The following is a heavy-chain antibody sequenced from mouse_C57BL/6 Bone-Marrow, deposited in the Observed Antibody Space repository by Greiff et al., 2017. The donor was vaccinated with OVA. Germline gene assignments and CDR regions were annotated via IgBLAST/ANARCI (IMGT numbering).Heavy chain of an antibody. Sequence: VQLQQSGAELVKPGASVKLSCKASGYTFTSYWMHWVKQRPGQGLEWIGMIHPNSGSTNYNEKFKSKATLTVDKSSSTAYMQLSSLTSEDSAVYYCASWGTTLVATDWYFDVWGTGTTVTVSS. CDR2: IHPNSGST. CDR1: GYTFTSYW. J-gene: IGHJ1*03. CDR3: ASWGTTLVATDWYFDV. V-gene: IGHV1-64*01. D-gene: IGHD1-1*01.